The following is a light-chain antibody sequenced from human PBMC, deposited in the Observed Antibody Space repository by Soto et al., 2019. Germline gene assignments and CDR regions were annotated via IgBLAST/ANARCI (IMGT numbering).Light chain of an antibody. CDR3: QCYGNSQYT. CDR2: GAS. V-gene: IGKV3-20*01. J-gene: IGKJ2*01. Sequence: EIVLTQSPGTLSLSPGERGTLSCRASQSVNSNYLAWYQHKPGQAPRLLIFGASTRATGIPDRFSGTGSGTDFTLTIGRLEPEDFSLYFCQCYGNSQYTFGQGTKLEIK. CDR1: QSVNSNY.